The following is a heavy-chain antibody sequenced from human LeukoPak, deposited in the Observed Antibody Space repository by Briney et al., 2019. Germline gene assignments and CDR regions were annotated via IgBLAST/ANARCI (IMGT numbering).Heavy chain of an antibody. J-gene: IGHJ2*01. Sequence: SGGSLRLSCAASGFTFSSYAMTWVCQPPGKGLEWVSAISGIGGSTYYADSVKGRFTISRDNSKNTLYLQMNSLRAEDTAVYYCAKEGDYGYWYFDLWGRGTLVTVSS. D-gene: IGHD4-17*01. V-gene: IGHV3-23*01. CDR1: GFTFSSYA. CDR3: AKEGDYGYWYFDL. CDR2: ISGIGGST.